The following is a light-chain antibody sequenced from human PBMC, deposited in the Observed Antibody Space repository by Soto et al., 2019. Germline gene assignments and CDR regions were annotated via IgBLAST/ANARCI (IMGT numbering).Light chain of an antibody. CDR3: QHYNNLPFT. Sequence: EIVRTQSPATLSVSPGERATLSCSASQSVSSNLAWYQQKPGQAPTLLSYGASARATGIPARFSGSGAGTEFTLTISSLQSEDFAVYYCQHYNNLPFTFGQGTKLEIK. CDR2: GAS. V-gene: IGKV3-15*01. CDR1: QSVSSN. J-gene: IGKJ2*01.